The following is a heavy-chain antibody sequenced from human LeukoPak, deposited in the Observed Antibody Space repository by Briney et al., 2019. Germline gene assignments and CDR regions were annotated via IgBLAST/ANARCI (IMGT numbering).Heavy chain of an antibody. CDR3: ARGRGMTFDY. J-gene: IGHJ4*02. D-gene: IGHD2-21*02. Sequence: GGSLRLSCAASGFTFSSYAMHWVRQAPGKGLEYVSAISSNGGSTYYANSVKGRFNISRDNSKNTLYLQMGSLRAEDMAVYYCARGRGMTFDYWGQGTLVTVSS. CDR1: GFTFSSYA. V-gene: IGHV3-64*01. CDR2: ISSNGGST.